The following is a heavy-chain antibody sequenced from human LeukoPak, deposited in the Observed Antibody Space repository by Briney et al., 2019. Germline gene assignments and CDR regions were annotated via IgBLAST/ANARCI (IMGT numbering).Heavy chain of an antibody. J-gene: IGHJ6*03. CDR1: GYTFSGYY. D-gene: IGHD5-18*01. V-gene: IGHV1-2*02. Sequence: ASVKVSCKASGYTFSGYYMHWVRQAPGQGLEWVGWINPNSGGTNYAQKFQGRVTMTRDTSISTAYMELSRLLSGDTAVYYCARSGGYSYGYYYYYYMDVWGKGTTVTVSS. CDR3: ARSGGYSYGYYYYYYMDV. CDR2: INPNSGGT.